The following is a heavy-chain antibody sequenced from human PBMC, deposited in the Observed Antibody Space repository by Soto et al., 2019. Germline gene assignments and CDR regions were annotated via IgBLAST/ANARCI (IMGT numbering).Heavy chain of an antibody. Sequence: PSETLSLTCTVSGGSISSYYWSWIRQPPGKGLEWIGYIHYSGSTNYNPSLKSRVTISVDTSKNQFSLKLSSVTAADTAVYYCARDPPYGSGTVWGQGTLVTVSS. CDR3: ARDPPYGSGTV. CDR1: GGSISSYY. D-gene: IGHD3-10*01. J-gene: IGHJ4*02. V-gene: IGHV4-59*12. CDR2: IHYSGST.